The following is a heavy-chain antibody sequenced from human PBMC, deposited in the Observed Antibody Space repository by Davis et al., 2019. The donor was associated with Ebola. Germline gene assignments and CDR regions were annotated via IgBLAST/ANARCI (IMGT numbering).Heavy chain of an antibody. D-gene: IGHD4-17*01. CDR2: IYYSGST. Sequence: SETLSLTCTVSGGSISSYYWSWIRQPPGKGLEWIGYIYYSGSTNYNPSLRSRVAISVDSSKNQFSLEINSVTAADTATYYCARTTKTNIEDSGLGYNSFDSWGQGVLVSVSS. CDR3: ARTTKTNIEDSGLGYNSFDS. V-gene: IGHV4-59*12. J-gene: IGHJ5*01. CDR1: GGSISSYY.